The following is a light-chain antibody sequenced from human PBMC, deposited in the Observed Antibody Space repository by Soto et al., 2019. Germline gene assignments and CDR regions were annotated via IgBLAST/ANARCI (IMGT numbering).Light chain of an antibody. CDR2: DVS. J-gene: IGKJ1*01. V-gene: IGKV1-5*01. Sequence: DIQMTQSPSTLSASVGDRVTITCRASQGISGRLAWYQQKPGKAPNLLIYDVSNLESGVPSRFSGSGSGTEFTLTINSLQPDDFATYYCQQYKIYSTFGPGTKVEVK. CDR3: QQYKIYST. CDR1: QGISGR.